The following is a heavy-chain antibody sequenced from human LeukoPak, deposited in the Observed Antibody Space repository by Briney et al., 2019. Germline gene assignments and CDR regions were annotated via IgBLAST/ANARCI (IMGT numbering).Heavy chain of an antibody. CDR1: GGSISNNNYY. CDR3: ARHRGYYYYYMDV. CDR2: MYYSGST. Sequence: SETLSLTCTVSGGSISNNNYYWGWIRQPPGKGLEWIGSMYYSGSTYYNPSLKSRVTISVDTSKNQFSLKLSSVTAADTAVYYCARHRGYYYYYMDVWGKGTTVTISS. J-gene: IGHJ6*03. V-gene: IGHV4-39*01.